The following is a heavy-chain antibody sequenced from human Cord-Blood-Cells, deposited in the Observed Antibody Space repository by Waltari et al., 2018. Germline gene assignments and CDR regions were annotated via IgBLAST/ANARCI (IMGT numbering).Heavy chain of an antibody. CDR2: ISWDDDK. D-gene: IGHD3-3*01. V-gene: IGHV2-5*02. Sequence: QITLKESGPTLVKPTQTLTLTCTFSGFSLSTSGVGVGWIRQPPGKALEWLALISWDDDKRYSPSLKSRLTITKDTSKNQVVLTMTNMDPVDTATYYCAHRYYDFWSGYYNDYWGQGTLVTVSS. CDR1: GFSLSTSGVG. J-gene: IGHJ4*02. CDR3: AHRYYDFWSGYYNDY.